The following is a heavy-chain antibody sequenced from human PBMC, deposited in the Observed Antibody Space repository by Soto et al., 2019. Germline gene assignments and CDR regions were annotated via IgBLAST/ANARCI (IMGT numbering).Heavy chain of an antibody. D-gene: IGHD5-12*01. J-gene: IGHJ6*02. CDR2: IIPIFGTA. V-gene: IGHV1-69*01. CDR3: AGGMVDIVATIPVTARGYYGMDV. CDR1: GGTFSSYA. Sequence: QVQLVQSGAEVKKPGSSVKVSCTASGGTFSSYAISWVRQAPGQGLEWMGGIIPIFGTANYAQKFQGRVTITADESTSTAYMELSSLRAEDTAVYYCAGGMVDIVATIPVTARGYYGMDVWGQGTTVTVSS.